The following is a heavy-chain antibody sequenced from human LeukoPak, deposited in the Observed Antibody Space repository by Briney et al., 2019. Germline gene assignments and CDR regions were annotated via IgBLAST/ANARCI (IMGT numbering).Heavy chain of an antibody. CDR3: ARSVAYYYDSSGYYDAFDI. D-gene: IGHD3-22*01. CDR2: FDPEDGET. V-gene: IGHV1-24*01. Sequence: ASVKVSCKVSGYTLTELSMHWVRQAPGKGLEWMGDFDPEDGETIYAQKFQGRVTITADKSTSTAYMELSSLRSEDTAVYYCARSVAYYYDSSGYYDAFDIWGQGTMVTVSS. CDR1: GYTLTELS. J-gene: IGHJ3*02.